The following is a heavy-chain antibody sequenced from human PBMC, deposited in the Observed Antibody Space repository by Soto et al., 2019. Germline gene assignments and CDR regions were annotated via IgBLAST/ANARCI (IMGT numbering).Heavy chain of an antibody. CDR1: GFTFSNYD. Sequence: EVQLVESGGGLVQPGGSLRLSCAASGFTFSNYDMHWVRQATGKGLEWVSSIGTAGDTYYPGSVKGRFTISRENAKNSLDLQMNSLRAGDTAVYYCVRDRLPVGAYFELWCRGTRVTVSS. CDR3: VRDRLPVGAYFEL. J-gene: IGHJ2*01. D-gene: IGHD1-26*01. CDR2: IGTAGDT. V-gene: IGHV3-13*04.